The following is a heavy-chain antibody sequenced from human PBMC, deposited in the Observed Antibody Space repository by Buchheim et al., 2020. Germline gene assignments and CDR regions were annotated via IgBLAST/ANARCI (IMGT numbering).Heavy chain of an antibody. J-gene: IGHJ4*02. Sequence: QVQLVESGGGVVQPGRSLRLSCAASGFTFSSYGMHWVRQAPGKGLEWVAVISYDGSNKYYADSVKGRFTISRDNSKNTLYLRMNSLRAEDTAVYYCAKEKEDGDYEDYFDYWGQGTL. CDR2: ISYDGSNK. CDR3: AKEKEDGDYEDYFDY. V-gene: IGHV3-30*18. D-gene: IGHD4-17*01. CDR1: GFTFSSYG.